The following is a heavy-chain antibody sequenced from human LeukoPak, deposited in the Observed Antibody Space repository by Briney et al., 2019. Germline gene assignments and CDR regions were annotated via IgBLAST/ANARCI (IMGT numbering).Heavy chain of an antibody. CDR3: ARGGGYNLYYFDY. D-gene: IGHD5-24*01. V-gene: IGHV3-30*04. CDR2: ISYDGSNK. CDR1: GFTFSSYA. Sequence: GGSLRLSCAASGFTFSSYAMHWVRQAPGKGLEWVAVISYDGSNKYYADSVKGRFTISRDNSKNTLYLLMNSLRAEDTAVYYCARGGGYNLYYFDYWGQGTLVTVSS. J-gene: IGHJ4*02.